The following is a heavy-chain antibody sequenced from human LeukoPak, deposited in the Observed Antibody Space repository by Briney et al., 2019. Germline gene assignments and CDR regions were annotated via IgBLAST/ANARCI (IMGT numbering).Heavy chain of an antibody. J-gene: IGHJ6*03. CDR3: ARDRFTMVRGVICGYYYYYYMDV. D-gene: IGHD3-10*01. Sequence: KPSETLSLTCTVSGGSISSYYWSWIRQPAGKGLEWIGRIYTSGSTNYNPSLKSRVTMSVDTSNNQFSLKLSSVTAADTAVYYCARDRFTMVRGVICGYYYYYYMDVWGKGTTVTVSS. CDR1: GGSISSYY. V-gene: IGHV4-4*07. CDR2: IYTSGST.